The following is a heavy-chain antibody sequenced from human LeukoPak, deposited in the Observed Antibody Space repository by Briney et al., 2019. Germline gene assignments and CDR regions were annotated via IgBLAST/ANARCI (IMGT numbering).Heavy chain of an antibody. J-gene: IGHJ5*02. Sequence: ASVKVSCKASGYTFTSYGISWVRQAPGQGLEWMGWISAYNGNTNYAQKLQGRVTMTTDTSTSTAYMELRSLRSDDTAVYYCARSSIAAAGTGVGYNWFDPWGQGTLVTVSS. CDR2: ISAYNGNT. CDR1: GYTFTSYG. D-gene: IGHD6-13*01. V-gene: IGHV1-18*01. CDR3: ARSSIAAAGTGVGYNWFDP.